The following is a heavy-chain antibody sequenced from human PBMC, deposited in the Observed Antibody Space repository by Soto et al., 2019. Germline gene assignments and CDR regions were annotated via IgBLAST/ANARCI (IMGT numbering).Heavy chain of an antibody. CDR2: IYYSGST. V-gene: IGHV4-39*05. D-gene: IGHD2-21*02. CDR3: ATRGGAYCGGDCYYYYYYYGMDV. CDR1: GGSISSSSYY. J-gene: IGHJ6*02. Sequence: PSLTCTVSGGSISSSSYYWGWIRQPPGKGLGWIGSIYYSGSTYYNPSLKSRVTISVDTSKNQFSLKLSSVTAADTAVYYCATRGGAYCGGDCYYYYYYYGMDVWGQGTTVTAS.